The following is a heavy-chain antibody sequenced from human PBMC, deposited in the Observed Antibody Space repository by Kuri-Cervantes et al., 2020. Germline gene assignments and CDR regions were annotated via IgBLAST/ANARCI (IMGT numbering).Heavy chain of an antibody. D-gene: IGHD2-21*01. V-gene: IGHV5-51*01. CDR2: IYPGDSDT. CDR1: GYSFTSYW. CDR3: ARPPPNFGHCGGDCYSDAFDI. Sequence: KVSCKGSGYSFTSYWIGWVRQMPGKGLEWMGIIYPGDSDTRYSPSFQGQVTISADESISTAYLQWSSLKASDTAMYYCARPPPNFGHCGGDCYSDAFDIWGQGTMVTVSS. J-gene: IGHJ3*02.